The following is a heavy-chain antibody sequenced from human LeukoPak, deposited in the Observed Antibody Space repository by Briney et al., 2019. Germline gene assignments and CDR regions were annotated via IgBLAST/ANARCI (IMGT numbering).Heavy chain of an antibody. D-gene: IGHD5-18*01. CDR1: GYTFTSYD. CDR3: VSGSGYSYGYFDY. V-gene: IGHV1-8*01. J-gene: IGHJ4*02. Sequence: GASVKVSCKASGYTFTSYDINWVRQATGQGLEWMGWMNPNSGNTGYAQKFQGRVTMTRNTSISTAYMELSSLRSEDTAVYYCVSGSGYSYGYFDYWGQGTLVTVSS. CDR2: MNPNSGNT.